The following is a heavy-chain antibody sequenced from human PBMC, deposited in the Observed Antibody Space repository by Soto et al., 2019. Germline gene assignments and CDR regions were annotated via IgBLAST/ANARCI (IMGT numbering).Heavy chain of an antibody. CDR1: GFSFSDYF. CDR2: INPSGDSR. CDR3: VKDRDSNSWPSRDV. J-gene: IGHJ6*02. D-gene: IGHD3-22*01. V-gene: IGHV1-46*01. Sequence: ASVKVSCKASGFSFSDYFMHWVRQAPGQGLEWMGIINPSGDSRNYAQKFQGRVTITRDTSTSTVYMDLSSLRYEDTAVYYCVKDRDSNSWPSRDVWGPGTTVTVSS.